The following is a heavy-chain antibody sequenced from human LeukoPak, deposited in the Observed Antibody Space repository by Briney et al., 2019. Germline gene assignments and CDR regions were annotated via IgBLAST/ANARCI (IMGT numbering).Heavy chain of an antibody. CDR2: MSGGGDSA. V-gene: IGHV3-23*01. Sequence: GGSLRLSCAASGFTFSDYAMTGVRQTPGKGLEWVSVMSGGGDSADYADSMKGRFTISRDNSKNTLYLQMNSLRAEDTALYYCAKLGCTGTFCYANYWGQGTLVTVSS. J-gene: IGHJ4*02. CDR1: GFTFSDYA. D-gene: IGHD2-2*01. CDR3: AKLGCTGTFCYANY.